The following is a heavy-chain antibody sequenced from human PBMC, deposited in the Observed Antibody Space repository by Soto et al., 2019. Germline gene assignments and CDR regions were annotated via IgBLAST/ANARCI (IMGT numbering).Heavy chain of an antibody. CDR2: ISAYNGNT. J-gene: IGHJ6*02. CDR1: GYTFTSYG. Sequence: ASVKVSCKASGYTFTSYGISWLRQAPGQGLEWMGWISAYNGNTNYAQKLQGRVTMTTDTSTSTAYMELRSLRSDDTAVYYCATRGYSLYYGIDVWCQGTTVTVSS. CDR3: ATRGYSLYYGIDV. V-gene: IGHV1-18*01. D-gene: IGHD5-12*01.